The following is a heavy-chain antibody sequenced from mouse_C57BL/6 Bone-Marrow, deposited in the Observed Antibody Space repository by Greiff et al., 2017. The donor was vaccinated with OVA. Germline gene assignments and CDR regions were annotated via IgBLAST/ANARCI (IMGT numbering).Heavy chain of an antibody. Sequence: VKVVESGAELARPGASVKLSCKASGYTFTSYGISWVKQRTGQGLEWIGEIYPRSGNTYYNEKFKGKATLTADKSSSTAYMELRSLTSEDSAVYFCARSGAYYSNYGAMDYWGQGTSVTVSS. V-gene: IGHV1-81*01. D-gene: IGHD2-5*01. CDR1: GYTFTSYG. CDR3: ARSGAYYSNYGAMDY. J-gene: IGHJ4*01. CDR2: IYPRSGNT.